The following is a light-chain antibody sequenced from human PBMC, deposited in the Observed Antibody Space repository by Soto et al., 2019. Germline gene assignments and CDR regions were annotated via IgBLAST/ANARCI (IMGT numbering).Light chain of an antibody. J-gene: IGKJ1*01. CDR1: QSVSSR. CDR3: HQYNNFWT. V-gene: IGKV3-15*01. CDR2: GAS. Sequence: EIVMTQSPATLSVSPREIVTPSFRASQSVSSRLAWYHQKPGQSPRLLIYGASTRATGIPARFSGSGSGTEFTLTISSLQSEDFGLYYCHQYNNFWTFGQGTKVDIK.